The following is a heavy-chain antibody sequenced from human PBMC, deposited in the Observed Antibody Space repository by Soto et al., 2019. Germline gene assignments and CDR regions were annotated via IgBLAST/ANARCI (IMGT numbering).Heavy chain of an antibody. CDR2: IIPIFGTA. D-gene: IGHD2-2*01. J-gene: IGHJ6*02. CDR1: GGTFSSYA. V-gene: IGHV1-69*13. CDR3: ARKTGYCSSTSCLKASYYYYYGMDV. Sequence: ASVKVSCKASGGTFSSYAISWVRQAPGQGLEWMGGIIPIFGTANYAQKFQGRVTITAAESTSTAYMELSSLRSEETAVYYCARKTGYCSSTSCLKASYYYYYGMDVWGQGTTVTVSS.